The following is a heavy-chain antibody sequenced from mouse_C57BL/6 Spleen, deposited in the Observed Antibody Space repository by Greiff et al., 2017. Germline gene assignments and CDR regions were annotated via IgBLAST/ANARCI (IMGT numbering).Heavy chain of an antibody. J-gene: IGHJ1*03. CDR3: ARGDWDEYFDV. CDR2: ISDGGSYT. D-gene: IGHD4-1*01. CDR1: GFTFSSYA. V-gene: IGHV5-4*01. Sequence: DVHLVESGGGLVKPGGSLKLSCAASGFTFSSYAMSWVRQTPEKRLEWVATISDGGSYTYYPDNVKGRFTISRDNAKNNLYLQMSHLKSEVTAMYYCARGDWDEYFDVWGTGTTVTVSS.